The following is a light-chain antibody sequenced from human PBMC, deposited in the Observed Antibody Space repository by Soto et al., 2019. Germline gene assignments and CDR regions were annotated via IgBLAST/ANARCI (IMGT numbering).Light chain of an antibody. CDR1: QSVGSS. CDR2: GAS. CDR3: QQYGDSPQT. Sequence: IFFTQSPGTPSFSPGGKGTRSCRASQSVGSSLSWYQQKPGQAPRLLFYGASNRATAIPDRFSGSGFGTDFTLTITRLEPEDFAVYYCQQYGDSPQTFGPGTKVDIK. V-gene: IGKV3-20*01. J-gene: IGKJ1*01.